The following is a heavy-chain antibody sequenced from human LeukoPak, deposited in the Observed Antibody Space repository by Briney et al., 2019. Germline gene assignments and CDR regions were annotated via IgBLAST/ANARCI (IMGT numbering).Heavy chain of an antibody. Sequence: GASVKVSCKTPGYAFTSYYIHWVRQAPGQGLEWMGIINPSAGGTSYAQKFQGRVTMTRDASTSTVYMELSSLRSEDTAMYYCTRGREDLDIWGQGTMVTVSS. J-gene: IGHJ3*02. CDR2: INPSAGGT. V-gene: IGHV1-46*01. CDR1: GYAFTSYY. CDR3: TRGREDLDI.